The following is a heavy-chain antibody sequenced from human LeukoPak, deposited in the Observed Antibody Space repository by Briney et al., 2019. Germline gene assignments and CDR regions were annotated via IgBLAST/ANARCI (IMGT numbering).Heavy chain of an antibody. Sequence: GGSLRLSCAASGFTVSSNYMGWVRQAPGKGLEWVSVIYSGGDTYYADSVKGRFTISRGNSKSMIYLEMTSLKAEDTAVYYCAKERNLEIAVAGTIFDYWGQGTLVTVSS. CDR1: GFTVSSNY. CDR3: AKERNLEIAVAGTIFDY. D-gene: IGHD6-19*01. CDR2: IYSGGDT. V-gene: IGHV3-66*01. J-gene: IGHJ4*02.